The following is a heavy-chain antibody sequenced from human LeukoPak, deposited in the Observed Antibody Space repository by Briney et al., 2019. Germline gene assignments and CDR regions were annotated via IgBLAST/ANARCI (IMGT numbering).Heavy chain of an antibody. CDR2: IIPILGIA. D-gene: IGHD1-1*01. CDR3: ARDKRTSYYYYYGMDV. Sequence: APVKVSCKASGGTFSSYAISWVRQAPGQGLEWMGRIIPILGIANYAQKFQGRVTITADKSTSTAYMELSSLRSEDTAVYYCARDKRTSYYYYYGMDVWGQGTTVTVSS. CDR1: GGTFSSYA. J-gene: IGHJ6*02. V-gene: IGHV1-69*04.